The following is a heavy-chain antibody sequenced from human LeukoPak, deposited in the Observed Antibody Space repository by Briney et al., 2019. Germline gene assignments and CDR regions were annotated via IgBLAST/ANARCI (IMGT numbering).Heavy chain of an antibody. CDR3: ARRSYGDYYFDY. J-gene: IGHJ4*02. Sequence: ASVKVSCKTSGYTFTSYGISWVRQAPGQGLEWMGWISAYNGNTNYAQKLQGRVTMTTDTSTSTAYMELRSLRSDDTAVYYCARRSYGDYYFDYWGQGTLVTVSS. D-gene: IGHD4-17*01. CDR1: GYTFTSYG. V-gene: IGHV1-18*01. CDR2: ISAYNGNT.